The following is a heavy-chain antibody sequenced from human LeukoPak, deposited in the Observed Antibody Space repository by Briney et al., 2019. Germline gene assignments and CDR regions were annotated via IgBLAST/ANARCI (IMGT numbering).Heavy chain of an antibody. V-gene: IGHV1-2*02. CDR2: INPNSGGT. CDR1: GYTFTGYY. J-gene: IGHJ4*02. Sequence: ASVKVSCKASGYTFTGYYMHWVRQAPGQGLEWMGWINPNSGGTNYAQQFQGRVTMTRDTSISTAYMELSRLRSDDTAVYYCAISSGIAVAGTGDYFDYWGQGTLVTVSS. CDR3: AISSGIAVAGTGDYFDY. D-gene: IGHD6-19*01.